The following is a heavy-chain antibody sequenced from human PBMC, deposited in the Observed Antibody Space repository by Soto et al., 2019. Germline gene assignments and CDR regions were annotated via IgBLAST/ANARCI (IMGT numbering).Heavy chain of an antibody. Sequence: QVQLQESGPGLVQPSQTLSLTCTVSGGSISSGGYFWSWIRQHPGKGLEWIGSIYYSGSTYCNPFLKSRITISVDTSKNQFSLKLISVTAADTAVYYCARGVAIWGQGTMVTVSS. CDR2: IYYSGST. D-gene: IGHD2-15*01. J-gene: IGHJ3*02. CDR1: GGSISSGGYF. V-gene: IGHV4-31*03. CDR3: ARGVAI.